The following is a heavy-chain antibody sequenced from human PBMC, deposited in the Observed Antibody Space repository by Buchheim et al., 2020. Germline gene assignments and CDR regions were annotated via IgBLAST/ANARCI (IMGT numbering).Heavy chain of an antibody. V-gene: IGHV3-7*01. CDR2: IKQDGSEK. J-gene: IGHJ6*02. D-gene: IGHD6-13*01. CDR3: AREAYSSSWYRSYYYYYGMDV. CDR1: GFTFSSYW. Sequence: EVQLVESGGGLVQPGGSLRLSCAASGFTFSSYWMSWVRQAPGKGLEWVANIKQDGSEKYYVDSVKGRFTISSDNAKNSLYLQMNSLRAEDTAVYYCAREAYSSSWYRSYYYYYGMDVWGQGTT.